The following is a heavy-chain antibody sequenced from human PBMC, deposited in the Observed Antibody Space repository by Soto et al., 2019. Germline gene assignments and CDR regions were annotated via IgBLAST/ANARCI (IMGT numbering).Heavy chain of an antibody. D-gene: IGHD6-13*01. CDR1: GGSFSGYY. V-gene: IGHV4-34*01. Sequence: SQTLSLTCAVYGGSFSGYYWSWIRQPPGKGLEWIGEINHSGSTNYNPSLKSRVTISVDTSKNQFSLKLSSVTAADTAVYYCARGNRIAAAGNPYNWFDPWGQGTLVTVSS. CDR2: INHSGST. CDR3: ARGNRIAAAGNPYNWFDP. J-gene: IGHJ5*02.